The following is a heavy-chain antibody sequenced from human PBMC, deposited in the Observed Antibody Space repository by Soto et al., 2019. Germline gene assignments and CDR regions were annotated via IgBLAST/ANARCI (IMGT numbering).Heavy chain of an antibody. CDR2: IKSKTDGRAT. CDR1: DFTFNNVW. J-gene: IGHJ6*02. CDR3: TTGRRDYYYYGLDV. V-gene: IGHV3-15*07. Sequence: EVQVVESGGGLVKPGGSLRLSCAVSDFTFNNVWMNWVRQAPGKGLEWVGHIKSKTDGRATDYAAPVKGRFTISRDDSKNTLYLQMNSLKTEDTAVDYCTTGRRDYYYYGLDVWGQGTTVTVSS.